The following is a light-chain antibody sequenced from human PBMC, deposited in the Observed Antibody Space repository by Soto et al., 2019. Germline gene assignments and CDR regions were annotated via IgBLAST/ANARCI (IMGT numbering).Light chain of an antibody. Sequence: EIVLTQSPGTLSLSPGERATLSCRASQSVSSSYLAWYQQKPGQAPRLLIYGASRRATGIPDRFSGSGSGTDFTLTISRLEPEDFAVYYCQQSVSSPWAFGSGT. J-gene: IGKJ1*01. CDR2: GAS. CDR1: QSVSSSY. CDR3: QQSVSSPWA. V-gene: IGKV3-20*01.